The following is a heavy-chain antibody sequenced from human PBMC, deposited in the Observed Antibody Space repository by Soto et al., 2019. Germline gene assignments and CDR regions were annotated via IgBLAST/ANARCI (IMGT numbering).Heavy chain of an antibody. CDR1: GYTFTDYF. J-gene: IGHJ5*02. CDR3: ARVTLKAGNWFDP. CDR2: INPHSRGT. V-gene: IGHV1-2*02. Sequence: GASVKVSCKASGYTFTDYFIHWVRQAPGQSFGWMGWINPHSRGTNYAQKFQGRVTMTRDTSNSTAYMELRGLTSDDTAVYYCARVTLKAGNWFDPWGQGTLVTVSS.